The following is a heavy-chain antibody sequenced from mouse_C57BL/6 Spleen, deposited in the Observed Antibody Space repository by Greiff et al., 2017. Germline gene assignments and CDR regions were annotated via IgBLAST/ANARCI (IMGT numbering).Heavy chain of an antibody. J-gene: IGHJ1*03. CDR1: GYTFTSYT. CDR2: INPSSGYT. CDR3: ARYVPTVPGYFDV. V-gene: IGHV1-4*01. Sequence: QVQLKESGAELARPGASVKMSCKASGYTFTSYTMHWVKQRPGQGLEWIGYINPSSGYTTYNQKFKDKATLTADKSSSTAYMQLSSLTSEDSAVYYCARYVPTVPGYFDVWGTGTTVTVSS. D-gene: IGHD5-1*01.